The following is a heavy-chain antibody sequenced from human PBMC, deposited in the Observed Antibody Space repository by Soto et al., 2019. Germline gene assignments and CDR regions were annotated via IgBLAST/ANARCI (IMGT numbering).Heavy chain of an antibody. J-gene: IGHJ4*02. CDR2: IYYSGST. Sequence: QVQLQESGPGLLKPSETLSLTCTVSGGSISSYYWSWIRQPPGKGLEWLGYIYYSGSTNYNPSLKRRVTLSVDTSKTLSSPKLSSVTAADTAVYYCETNRGYFDYWGQGTLVTVSS. D-gene: IGHD3-10*01. CDR1: GGSISSYY. CDR3: ETNRGYFDY. V-gene: IGHV4-59*01.